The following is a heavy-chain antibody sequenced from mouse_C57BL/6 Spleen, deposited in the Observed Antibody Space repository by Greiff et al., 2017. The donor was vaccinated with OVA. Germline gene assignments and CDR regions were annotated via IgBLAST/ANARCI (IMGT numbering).Heavy chain of an antibody. D-gene: IGHD3-1*01. Sequence: EVKLQESGGGLVQPGGSLKLSCAASGFTFSDYYMYWVRQTPEKRLEWVAYISNGGGSTYYPDTVKGRFTISRDNAKNTLYLQMSRLKSEDTAMYYCARSRGYFDYWGQGTTLTVSS. CDR2: ISNGGGST. CDR3: ARSRGYFDY. V-gene: IGHV5-12*01. J-gene: IGHJ2*01. CDR1: GFTFSDYY.